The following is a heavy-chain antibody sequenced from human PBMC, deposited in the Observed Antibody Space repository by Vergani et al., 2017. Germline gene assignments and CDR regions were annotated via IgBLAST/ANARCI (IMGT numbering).Heavy chain of an antibody. CDR2: IWYDGSNK. J-gene: IGHJ4*02. D-gene: IGHD2-15*01. CDR3: ARERLDCSCGSCYSLDY. CDR1: GFTFSSYG. Sequence: QVQLVESGGGVVQPGRSLRLSCAASGFTFSSYGMHWVRQAPGKGLEWVAVIWYDGSNKYYADSVKGRFTISRDNSKNTLYLQMNSLRAEDTAVYYCARERLDCSCGSCYSLDYWGQGTLVTVSS. V-gene: IGHV3-33*01.